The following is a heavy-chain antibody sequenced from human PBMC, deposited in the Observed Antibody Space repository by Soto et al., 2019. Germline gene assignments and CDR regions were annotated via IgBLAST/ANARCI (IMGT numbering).Heavy chain of an antibody. CDR3: AKRSDSTPNYYYYGMDV. D-gene: IGHD6-13*01. J-gene: IGHJ6*02. CDR1: GFTFSSYA. V-gene: IGHV3-23*01. CDR2: ISGSGGST. Sequence: GGSLRLSCAASGFTFSSYAMSWVRQAPGKGLEWVSAISGSGGSTYYADSVKGRFTISRDNSKNTLYLQMNSLRAEDTAVYYCAKRSDSTPNYYYYGMDVWGQGTTVTVSS.